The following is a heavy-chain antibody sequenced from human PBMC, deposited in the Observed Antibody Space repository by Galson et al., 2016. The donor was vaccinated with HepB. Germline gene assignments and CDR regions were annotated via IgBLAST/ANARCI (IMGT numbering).Heavy chain of an antibody. CDR3: VRDYWGPGDY. Sequence: SLRLSCAVSGFTYGIYWMSWVRQAPGKGLEWVANIAQDGSEEYYVDSVKGRFAISRDNAHNSLYLQMNSLRAEDTAVYYGVRDYWGPGDYWGRGTLVTVSS. CDR1: GFTYGIYW. J-gene: IGHJ4*02. CDR2: IAQDGSEE. V-gene: IGHV3-7*04. D-gene: IGHD7-27*01.